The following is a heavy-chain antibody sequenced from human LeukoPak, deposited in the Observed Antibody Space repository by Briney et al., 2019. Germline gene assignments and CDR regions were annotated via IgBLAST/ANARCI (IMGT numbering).Heavy chain of an antibody. V-gene: IGHV4-38-2*02. Sequence: SETLSLTRTVSGYSISSGYYWGWIRQPPGKGLEWIGSIYHSGSTYYSPSLKSRVTISVDTSKNQFSLKLSSVAAADTAVYYCARRVGVALDYWGQGTLVTVSS. J-gene: IGHJ4*02. CDR2: IYHSGST. D-gene: IGHD2-21*01. CDR3: ARRVGVALDY. CDR1: GYSISSGYY.